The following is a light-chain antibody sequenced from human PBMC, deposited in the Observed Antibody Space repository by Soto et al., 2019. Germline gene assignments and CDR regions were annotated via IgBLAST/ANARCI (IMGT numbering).Light chain of an antibody. J-gene: IGKJ4*01. Sequence: EIVLTQSPAALSFSPGERATLSCRASQSVGNSLAWYQQKPGQAPRLLNYDASSKPTDIPATFTGSGSGTDFSLTISGLEPEDCAVYDCQQRYNWPLTFCGGTKVEIK. V-gene: IGKV3-11*01. CDR1: QSVGNS. CDR3: QQRYNWPLT. CDR2: DAS.